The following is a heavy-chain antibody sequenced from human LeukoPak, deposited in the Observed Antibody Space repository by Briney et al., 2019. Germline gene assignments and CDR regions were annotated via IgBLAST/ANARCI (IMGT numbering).Heavy chain of an antibody. CDR3: AKDNRRHYTSGPNPDSLH. V-gene: IGHV3-9*01. CDR2: ISWNSGSI. CDR1: GFIFNNYA. Sequence: GRSLRLSCAGSGFIFNNYAMHWVRQPPGKGLEWVSGISWNSGSIDYADSVKGRFTISRNNAKNSLYLQMNSLRVEDTAFYYCAKDNRRHYTSGPNPDSLHWGQGALVTVSS. J-gene: IGHJ4*02. D-gene: IGHD6-19*01.